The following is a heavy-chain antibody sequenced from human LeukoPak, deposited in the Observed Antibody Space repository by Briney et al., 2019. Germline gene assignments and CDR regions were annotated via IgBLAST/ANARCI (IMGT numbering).Heavy chain of an antibody. V-gene: IGHV1-2*02. D-gene: IGHD4-23*01. CDR2: INPNRGGT. J-gene: IGHJ4*02. Sequence: ASVKVSCKASGYTLTGYDMHWVRQAPGQGLEWMGWINPNRGGTNYAQTFQGRVTMTRDTSISTAYMELSRLRTDDTAAEYYASEFYGGNDYWGQGTLVTVSS. CDR3: ASEFYGGNDY. CDR1: GYTLTGYD.